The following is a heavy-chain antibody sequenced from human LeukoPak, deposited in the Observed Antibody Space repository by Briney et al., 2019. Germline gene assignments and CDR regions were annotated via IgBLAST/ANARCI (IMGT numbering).Heavy chain of an antibody. CDR3: AGERGEEYSSGWYKTNFFDN. J-gene: IGHJ4*02. V-gene: IGHV4-39*07. CDR1: GDSFSSVTDY. Sequence: SETLSLTCSVSGDSFSSVTDYWAWIRQPPGKGLEWIASGDYSGGTYYNPTLESRVAISADMSKKQISLKLTSVTGADTAVYYCAGERGEEYSSGWYKTNFFDNWGQGIRVTVSS. D-gene: IGHD6-19*01. CDR2: GDYSGGT.